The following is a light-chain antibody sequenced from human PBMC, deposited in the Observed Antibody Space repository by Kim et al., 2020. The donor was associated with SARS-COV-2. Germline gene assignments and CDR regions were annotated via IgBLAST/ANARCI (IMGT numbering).Light chain of an antibody. CDR1: QGISNY. CDR3: QKYNSVPIT. CDR2: AAS. V-gene: IGKV1-27*01. J-gene: IGKJ5*01. Sequence: ASVGDRVTTTFRSSQGISNYVAWYQETPGKVPKLLIYAASTLQSGVPSRFSGSGSGTDFTLTISSLQPEDVGTYYCQKYNSVPITFGQGTRLEIK.